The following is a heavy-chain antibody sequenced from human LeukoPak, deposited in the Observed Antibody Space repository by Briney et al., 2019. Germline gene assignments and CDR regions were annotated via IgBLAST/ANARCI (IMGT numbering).Heavy chain of an antibody. D-gene: IGHD1-26*01. J-gene: IGHJ5*02. Sequence: SETLSLTCNVSGGSINNYYWSWIRQPPGKGQEWIGYISYSGSTTYNPSFKSRVTISVDMSKNQFSLNLRSVTAADTAVYYCARDLEESGRYLRFDPWGQGTLVTVSS. CDR3: ARDLEESGRYLRFDP. CDR2: ISYSGST. CDR1: GGSINNYY. V-gene: IGHV4-59*01.